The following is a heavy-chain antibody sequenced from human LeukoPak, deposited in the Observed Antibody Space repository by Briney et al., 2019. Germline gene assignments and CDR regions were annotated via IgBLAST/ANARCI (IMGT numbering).Heavy chain of an antibody. J-gene: IGHJ4*02. CDR3: ARVGGWDYYFDY. Sequence: SETLSLTCAVSGGSISSGGYSWSWIRQPPGKGLEWIGYIYHSGSTYYNPSLKSRVTISVDRSKNQFSLKLSSVTAADTAVYYCARVGGWDYYFDYWGQGTLVAVSS. CDR1: GGSISSGGYS. CDR2: IYHSGST. D-gene: IGHD6-19*01. V-gene: IGHV4-30-2*01.